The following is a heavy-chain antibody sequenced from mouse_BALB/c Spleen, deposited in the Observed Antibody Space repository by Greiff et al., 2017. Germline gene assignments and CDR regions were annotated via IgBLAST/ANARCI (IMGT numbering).Heavy chain of an antibody. CDR1: GYSFTSYW. V-gene: IGHV1-5*01. D-gene: IGHD2-3*01. J-gene: IGHJ4*01. CDR3: TRIYDGYIYAMDY. CDR2: IYPGNSDT. Sequence: EVQLQQSGTVLARPGASVKMSCKASGYSFTSYWMHWVKQRPGQGLEWIGAIYPGNSDTSYNQKFKGKAKLTAVTSASTAYMELSSLTNEDSAVYYYTRIYDGYIYAMDYWGQGTSVTVSA.